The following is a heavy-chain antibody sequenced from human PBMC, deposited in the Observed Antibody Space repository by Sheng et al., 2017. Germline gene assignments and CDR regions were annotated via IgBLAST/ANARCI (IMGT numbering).Heavy chain of an antibody. D-gene: IGHD6-19*01. J-gene: IGHJ6*02. CDR2: ISYDGSNK. Sequence: QVQLVESGGGVVQPGRSLRLSCAASGFTFSSYAMHWVRQAPGKGLEWVAVISYDGSNKYYADSVKGRFTISRDNSKNTLYLQMNSLRAEDTAVYYCARERMAAVAGTTFIFDYYYYGMDVWGQGTTVTVSS. V-gene: IGHV3-30*04. CDR1: GFTFSSYA. CDR3: ARERMAAVAGTTFIFDYYYYGMDV.